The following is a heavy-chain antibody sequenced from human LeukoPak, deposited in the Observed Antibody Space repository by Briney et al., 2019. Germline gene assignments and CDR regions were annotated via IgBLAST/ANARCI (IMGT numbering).Heavy chain of an antibody. Sequence: PGRSLRLSCAASGFTFSSYAMHWVRQAPGKGLEWVAVISYDGSNKYYADSVKGRFTISRDNSKNTLYLQMNSLRAEDTAVYYCARGPDTAMILAPYYFDYWGQGTLVTVSS. CDR1: GFTFSSYA. CDR2: ISYDGSNK. V-gene: IGHV3-30-3*01. D-gene: IGHD5-18*01. CDR3: ARGPDTAMILAPYYFDY. J-gene: IGHJ4*02.